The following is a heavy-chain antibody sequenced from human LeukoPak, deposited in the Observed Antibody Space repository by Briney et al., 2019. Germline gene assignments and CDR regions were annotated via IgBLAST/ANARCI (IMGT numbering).Heavy chain of an antibody. J-gene: IGHJ2*01. CDR2: IYYSGST. Sequence: PSETLSLTCTVSGGSISSYYWSWIRQPPGKGLEWIGYIYYSGSTNYNPSLKSRVTISLDTSKNQFSLKLSSVTAADTAVYYCARGRDDTSYYSWYFDLWGPDTLVTVSS. D-gene: IGHD3-22*01. CDR1: GGSISSYY. V-gene: IGHV4-59*01. CDR3: ARGRDDTSYYSWYFDL.